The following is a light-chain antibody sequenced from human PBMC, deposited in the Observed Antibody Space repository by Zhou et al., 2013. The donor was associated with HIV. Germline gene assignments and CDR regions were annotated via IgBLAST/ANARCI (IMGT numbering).Light chain of an antibody. J-gene: IGKJ3*01. CDR1: QSISSW. Sequence: DIQMTQSPSTLSASVGDRVTITCRASQSISSWLAWYQQKSGKAPELLIYGASSLQSGVPSRFSGSGSGTDFTLTISSLQPEDFGTYYCQQAHSFPCTFGPGTKVDIK. CDR2: GAS. CDR3: QQAHSFPCT. V-gene: IGKV1-12*01.